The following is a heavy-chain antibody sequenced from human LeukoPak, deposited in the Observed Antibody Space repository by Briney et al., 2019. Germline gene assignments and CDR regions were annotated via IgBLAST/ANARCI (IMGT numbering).Heavy chain of an antibody. V-gene: IGHV4-38-2*02. J-gene: IGHJ4*02. Sequence: SETLSLTCTASGYSVSSGYYWGWIRQPPGKGLEWIGSIYHSGSTYFNPSLKSRVTISVDTSKNHFSLKLSSMTAADTAVYYCARRSGSFDYWGQGTLVTVSS. D-gene: IGHD1-26*01. CDR1: GYSVSSGYY. CDR2: IYHSGST. CDR3: ARRSGSFDY.